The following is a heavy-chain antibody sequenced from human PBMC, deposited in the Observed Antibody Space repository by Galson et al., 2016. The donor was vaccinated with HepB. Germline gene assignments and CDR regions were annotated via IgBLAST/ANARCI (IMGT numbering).Heavy chain of an antibody. CDR1: GFTFSSHG. Sequence: SLRLSCAASGFTFSSHGMSWVRQAPGKGLVWVSAMSGSADRTSYAVSVEGRFTIPRDNSRNTLYLEMHSLRAEDTALYYCAKNDFWSGYPPYFYYGMDVWGQGTPVTVSS. CDR2: MSGSADRT. CDR3: AKNDFWSGYPPYFYYGMDV. V-gene: IGHV3-23*01. D-gene: IGHD3-3*01. J-gene: IGHJ6*02.